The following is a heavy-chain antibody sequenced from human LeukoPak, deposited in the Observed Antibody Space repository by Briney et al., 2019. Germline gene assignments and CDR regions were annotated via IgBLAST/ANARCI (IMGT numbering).Heavy chain of an antibody. D-gene: IGHD2-15*01. CDR2: IYYSGST. Sequence: SETLSLTCTVSGGSISSYYWSWIRQPPGKGLEWIGYIYYSGSTNYNPSLKSRATISVDTSKSQFSLKLSSVTAADTAVYYCARINFGYYGMDVWGQGTTVTVSS. CDR1: GGSISSYY. V-gene: IGHV4-59*08. J-gene: IGHJ6*02. CDR3: ARINFGYYGMDV.